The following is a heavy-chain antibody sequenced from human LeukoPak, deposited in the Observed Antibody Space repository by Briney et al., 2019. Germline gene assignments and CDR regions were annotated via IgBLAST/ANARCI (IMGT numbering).Heavy chain of an antibody. CDR1: GFTFRDAA. J-gene: IGHJ5*02. CDR3: AKDMELAS. D-gene: IGHD1-26*01. Sequence: PGGSLTLSCAASGFTFRDAAMTWGRQAPGKGLEWVSLISSSGANAYYADSVKGRFTISRDNSKNTLYLQMNNLRGEDTAEYYCAKDMELASWGQGTLVTVSS. V-gene: IGHV3-23*01. CDR2: ISSSGANA.